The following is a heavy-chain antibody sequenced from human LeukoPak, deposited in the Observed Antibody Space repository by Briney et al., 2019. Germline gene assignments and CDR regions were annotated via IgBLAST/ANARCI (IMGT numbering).Heavy chain of an antibody. D-gene: IGHD2-2*01. CDR2: INPSGGST. Sequence: GASVKVSCKASGYTFTSYYMHWVRQAPGQGLEWMGAINPSGGSTSYAQKFQGRVTMTRDTSISTAYMELSRLRSDDTAVYYCARDIGYCSSTSCPGDYWGQGTLVTVSS. V-gene: IGHV1-2*02. J-gene: IGHJ4*02. CDR1: GYTFTSYY. CDR3: ARDIGYCSSTSCPGDY.